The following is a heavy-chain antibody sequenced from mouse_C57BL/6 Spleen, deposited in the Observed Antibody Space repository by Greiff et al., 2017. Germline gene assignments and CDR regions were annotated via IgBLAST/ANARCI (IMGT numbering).Heavy chain of an antibody. V-gene: IGHV1-50*01. J-gene: IGHJ2*01. CDR1: GYTFTSYW. D-gene: IGHD2-4*01. CDR3: ARGVLRGHYFDY. Sequence: QVQLQQPGAELVKPGASVKLSCKASGYTFTSYWMQWVKQRPGQGLEWIGEIDPSDSYTNYNQKFKGKATLTVDTSSSTAYMQLSSLTSEDSAVYYCARGVLRGHYFDYWGQGTTLTVSS. CDR2: IDPSDSYT.